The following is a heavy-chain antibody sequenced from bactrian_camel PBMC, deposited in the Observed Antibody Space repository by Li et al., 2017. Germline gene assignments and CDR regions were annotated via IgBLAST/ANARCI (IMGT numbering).Heavy chain of an antibody. CDR2: ISWSGDST. CDR1: GFSFRFYA. CDR3: ATVRGFYVSDHARRGAQFGY. Sequence: VQLVESGGGLVQPGGSLRLTCAASGFSFRFYAMSWVRQAPGRGLECVSGISWSGDSTNYANSVKGRFTASRDNAKKTVYLQMHSLKPEDTAVYYCATVRGFYVSDHARRGAQFGYWGQGTQVTDS. J-gene: IGHJ6*01. D-gene: IGHD4*01. V-gene: IGHV3S40*01.